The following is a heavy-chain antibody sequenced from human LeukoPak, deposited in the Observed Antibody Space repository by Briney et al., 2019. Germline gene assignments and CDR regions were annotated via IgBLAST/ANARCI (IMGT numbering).Heavy chain of an antibody. J-gene: IGHJ4*02. Sequence: ASVKVSCKASGYTFTGYYMHWVRQATGQGLEWMGWINPNSGGTNYAQKFQGGVTMTRDTSISTAYMELSRLRSDDTAVYYCARVPTGGSQHFDYWGQGTLVTVSS. D-gene: IGHD1-26*01. CDR2: INPNSGGT. CDR3: ARVPTGGSQHFDY. V-gene: IGHV1-2*02. CDR1: GYTFTGYY.